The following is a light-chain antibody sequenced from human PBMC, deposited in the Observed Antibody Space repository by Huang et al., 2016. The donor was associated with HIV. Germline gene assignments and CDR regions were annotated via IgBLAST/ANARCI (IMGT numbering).Light chain of an antibody. J-gene: IGKJ5*01. V-gene: IGKV1-39*01. CDR2: AAS. Sequence: DIQMTQSPPSLSAYVGDSVTIACRASQNVNTYLNWYQQKPGQAPRLLIFAASRLRSGVPSRFSGSGSGTEFTLTISSLQLEDFATYYCQQRFSTTITFGQGTRLDIK. CDR1: QNVNTY. CDR3: QQRFSTTIT.